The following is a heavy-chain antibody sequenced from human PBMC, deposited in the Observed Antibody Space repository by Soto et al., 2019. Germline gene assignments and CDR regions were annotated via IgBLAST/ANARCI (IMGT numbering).Heavy chain of an antibody. CDR1: GFTFSSYA. Sequence: EVQLLESGGGLVQPGGSLRLSCAASGFTFSSYAMSWVRQAPGKGLGGVSAISGSGGSTYYADSVKGRFTISRDNSANTLYLHMNGLRAEDTAVYYCAKDLPVTPGWYFDFWGRGTLVTVSS. CDR3: AKDLPVTPGWYFDF. CDR2: ISGSGGST. V-gene: IGHV3-23*01. J-gene: IGHJ2*01. D-gene: IGHD4-17*01.